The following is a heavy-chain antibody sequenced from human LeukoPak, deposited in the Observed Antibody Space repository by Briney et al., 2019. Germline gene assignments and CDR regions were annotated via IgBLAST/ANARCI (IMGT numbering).Heavy chain of an antibody. V-gene: IGHV1-24*01. D-gene: IGHD1-26*01. Sequence: ASVKVSCKVSGYTLTELSMHWVRQAPGKGLEWMGGFDPEDGETIYAQKFKGRVTMTEDTSTDTAYMDLSSLRSEDTAVYYCATLLGETHFFDYWGQGTLVTVSS. J-gene: IGHJ4*02. CDR2: FDPEDGET. CDR3: ATLLGETHFFDY. CDR1: GYTLTELS.